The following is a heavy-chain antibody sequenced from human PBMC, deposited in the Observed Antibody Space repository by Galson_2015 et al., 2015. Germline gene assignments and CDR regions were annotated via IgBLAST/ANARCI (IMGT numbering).Heavy chain of an antibody. CDR1: GGTFSSHA. CDR2: IIPMYGTT. CDR3: ARDVRTTVTSHSYYYMDV. Sequence: SVKVSCKASGGTFSSHAISWVRQAPGQGLEWMGGIIPMYGTTNYAQKFQGRLTITADTSTSTAYMELSSLRSEDTAMYYCARDVRTTVTSHSYYYMDVWGKGTTVTVSS. J-gene: IGHJ6*03. D-gene: IGHD4-17*01. V-gene: IGHV1-69*06.